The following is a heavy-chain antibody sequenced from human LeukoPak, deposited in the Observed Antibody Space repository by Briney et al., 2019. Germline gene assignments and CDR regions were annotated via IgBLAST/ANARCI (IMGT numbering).Heavy chain of an antibody. CDR3: ARGVSGTPGGAFDI. D-gene: IGHD1-26*01. CDR2: IYYSGST. CDR1: GGSISSYY. V-gene: IGHV4-59*01. J-gene: IGHJ3*02. Sequence: PSETLSLTXTVSGGSISSYYWSWIRQPPGKGLEWIGYIYYSGSTNYNPSLKSRVTISVDTSKNQFSLKLSSVTAADTAVYYCARGVSGTPGGAFDIWGQGTMVTVSS.